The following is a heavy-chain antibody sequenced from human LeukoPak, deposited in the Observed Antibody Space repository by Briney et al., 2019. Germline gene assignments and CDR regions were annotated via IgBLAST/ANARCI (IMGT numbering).Heavy chain of an antibody. CDR3: ARRDGNYYDSSGYYFVY. V-gene: IGHV4-39*07. D-gene: IGHD3-22*01. Sequence: SETLSLTCTVSGGSISSNSYYWGWIRQPPGKGLEWIGSIYYSGSTYYNPSLKSRVTISVDTSKNQFSLKLSSVTAADTAVYYRARRDGNYYDSSGYYFVYWGQGTLVTVSS. J-gene: IGHJ4*02. CDR1: GGSISSNSYY. CDR2: IYYSGST.